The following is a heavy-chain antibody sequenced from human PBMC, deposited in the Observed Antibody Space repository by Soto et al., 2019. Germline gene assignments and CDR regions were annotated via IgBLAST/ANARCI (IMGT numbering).Heavy chain of an antibody. V-gene: IGHV3-23*01. CDR3: AKQYPFFYGEYDPDY. D-gene: IGHD4-17*01. J-gene: IGHJ4*02. CDR2: ISGSGGST. Sequence: PGGSLRLSCAASGFIFSNYAMNWVRQAPGKGLEWVSAISGSGGSTYYADSVKGRFTISRDNSKNTLYLQMNSLRAEDTAVYYCAKQYPFFYGEYDPDYWGQGNLVTVS. CDR1: GFIFSNYA.